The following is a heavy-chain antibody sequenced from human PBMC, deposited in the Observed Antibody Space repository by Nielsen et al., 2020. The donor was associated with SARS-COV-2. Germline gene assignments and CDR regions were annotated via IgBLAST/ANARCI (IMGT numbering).Heavy chain of an antibody. CDR3: ASGTTIFGVVINWFDP. CDR1: GDSISSYY. V-gene: IGHV4-39*07. J-gene: IGHJ5*02. D-gene: IGHD3-3*01. Sequence: SETLSLTCTVSGDSISSYYWGWIRQPPGKGLEWIGSIYYSGSTYYNPSLKSRVTISVDKSKNQFSLKLSSVTAADTAVYYCASGTTIFGVVINWFDPWGQGTLVTVSS. CDR2: IYYSGST.